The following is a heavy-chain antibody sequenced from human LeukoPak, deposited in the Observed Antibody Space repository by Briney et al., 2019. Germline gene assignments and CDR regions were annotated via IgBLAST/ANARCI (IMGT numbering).Heavy chain of an antibody. CDR3: ASRSECSSTSCDFVDY. V-gene: IGHV1-2*02. CDR1: GYTFTGYY. CDR2: INPNSGGT. J-gene: IGHJ4*02. D-gene: IGHD2-2*01. Sequence: ASVKVSCKASGYTFTGYYMHWVRQAPGQGLEWMGWINPNSGGTNYAQKFQGRVTMTRDTSISTAYMELSTLRSDDTAVYYCASRSECSSTSCDFVDYWGQGTLVTVSS.